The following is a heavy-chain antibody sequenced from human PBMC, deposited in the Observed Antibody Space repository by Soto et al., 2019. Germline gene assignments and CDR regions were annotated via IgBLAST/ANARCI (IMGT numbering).Heavy chain of an antibody. CDR1: GGSISSGDYY. CDR2: IFYSGST. D-gene: IGHD3-22*01. CDR3: ASARYFYGSSAYYPYYFYGMEV. Sequence: PSGTLSLTCTVSGGSISSGDYYWRWIRQPPGKGLEWIGYIFYSGSTYYSPSLKSRLTISVDTSQNQFSLQLSSVTAADTAMYYCASARYFYGSSAYYPYYFYGMEVWGQGTTVTVSS. V-gene: IGHV4-30-4*01. J-gene: IGHJ6*02.